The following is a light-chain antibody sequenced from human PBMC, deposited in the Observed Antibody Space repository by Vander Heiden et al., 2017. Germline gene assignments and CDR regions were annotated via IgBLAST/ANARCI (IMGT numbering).Light chain of an antibody. Sequence: QLVLTQSPSASAPLRASVKLTCTLSSGHSSYAIEWHQQQAGKGPRYLMKLNSDGSHSKGDGIPDRFSGSSSGAERYLTISSLQSEDEADYYCQTWGTGPRVFGGGTKLTVL. J-gene: IGLJ3*02. CDR3: QTWGTGPRV. V-gene: IGLV4-69*01. CDR1: SGHSSYA. CDR2: LNSDGSH.